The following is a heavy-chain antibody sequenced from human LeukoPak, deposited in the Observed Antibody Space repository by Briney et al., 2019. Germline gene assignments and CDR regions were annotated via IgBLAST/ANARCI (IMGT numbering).Heavy chain of an antibody. CDR3: ARSTVDTAMATGY. J-gene: IGHJ4*02. D-gene: IGHD5-18*01. V-gene: IGHV4-38-2*02. Sequence: PSETLSLTCTVSGYSISSGYFWGWIRQPPGKGLEWIGSIYHSGSTYYNPSLKSRVTISVDTSKNQVSLEVSSVTAADTDVHYCARSTVDTAMATGYWGQGTLVTVSS. CDR1: GYSISSGYF. CDR2: IYHSGST.